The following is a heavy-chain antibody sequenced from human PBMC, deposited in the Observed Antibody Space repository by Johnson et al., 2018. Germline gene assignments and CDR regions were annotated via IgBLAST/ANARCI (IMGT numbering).Heavy chain of an antibody. D-gene: IGHD2-8*01. Sequence: QVQLVESGGGVVQPGRSLRLSCAASGFTFSSYAMHWVRQAPGKGLEWVAVISYDGSNKYYADSVKGRFTISRDNSKNTLYLQMNSLRGEDTAVYYCARDSHGCACPLDAFALWGLGSLFSVSS. V-gene: IGHV3-30*04. CDR3: ARDSHGCACPLDAFAL. CDR1: GFTFSSYA. J-gene: IGHJ3*01. CDR2: ISYDGSNK.